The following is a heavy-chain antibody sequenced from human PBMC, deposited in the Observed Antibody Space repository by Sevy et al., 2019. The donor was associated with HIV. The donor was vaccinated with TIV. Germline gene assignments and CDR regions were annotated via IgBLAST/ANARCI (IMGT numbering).Heavy chain of an antibody. CDR1: GYTFTGYY. CDR2: INPNGGGT. V-gene: IGHV1-2*02. CDR3: SRSVYGSGTYLNDY. D-gene: IGHD3-10*01. Sequence: ASVKVSCKASGYTFTGYYIHWVRQAPGQGLEWMGWINPNGGGTNYAQKFQGRVNMTGDTSISTAYMDLTRLRSDDTAVYYCSRSVYGSGTYLNDYWGQGTLVTVSS. J-gene: IGHJ4*02.